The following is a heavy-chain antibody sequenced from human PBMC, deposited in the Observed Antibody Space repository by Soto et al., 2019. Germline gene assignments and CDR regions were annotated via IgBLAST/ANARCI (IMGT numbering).Heavy chain of an antibody. CDR2: ISSSSGYI. J-gene: IGHJ5*02. V-gene: IGHV3-21*01. Sequence: EVQLVESGGGLVKPGGSLRLSCAASGFTFSDYSLSWVRQAPGKGLEWVSSISSSSGYIYYADSVKGRLTISRDNAKNSLYLQMNSLRADDTAVYYCARERITIFGVSPPNWFDPWGQGTLVTVSS. D-gene: IGHD3-3*01. CDR1: GFTFSDYS. CDR3: ARERITIFGVSPPNWFDP.